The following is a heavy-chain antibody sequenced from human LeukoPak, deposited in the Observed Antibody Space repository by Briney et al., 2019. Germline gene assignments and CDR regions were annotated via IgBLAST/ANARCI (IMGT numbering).Heavy chain of an antibody. CDR1: GGSISTSNYY. CDR2: IFYSGST. V-gene: IGHV4-39*07. J-gene: IGHJ4*02. CDR3: ARDSPRPGIAVV. D-gene: IGHD6-19*01. Sequence: PSETLSLTCTVSGGSISTSNYYWGWIRQPPGKGLEWIGNIFYSGSTYYGPSLKSRLTISLDTSRNQFSLKLNSVTAADTAVYYCARDSPRPGIAVVWGQGTLVTVSS.